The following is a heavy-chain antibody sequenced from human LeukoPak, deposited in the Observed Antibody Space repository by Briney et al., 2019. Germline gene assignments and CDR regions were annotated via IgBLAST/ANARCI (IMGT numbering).Heavy chain of an antibody. D-gene: IGHD4-17*01. CDR1: GGTFSSYA. CDR3: ARDGDYGDYVEGY. Sequence: SVKASCKASGGTFSSYAISWVRQAPGQGLEWMGGIIPIFGTANYAQKFQGRVTITADESTSTAYMELSSLRSEDTAVYYCARDGDYGDYVEGYWGQGTLVTVSS. J-gene: IGHJ4*02. V-gene: IGHV1-69*13. CDR2: IIPIFGTA.